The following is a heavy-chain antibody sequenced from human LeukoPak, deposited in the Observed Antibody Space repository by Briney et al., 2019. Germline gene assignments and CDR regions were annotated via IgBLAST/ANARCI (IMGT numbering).Heavy chain of an antibody. V-gene: IGHV3-53*01. J-gene: IGHJ5*02. CDR2: IYSGGST. Sequence: GGSLRLSCAASGFTVSSNYMSWVRQAPGKGLERVSVIYSGGSTYYADSVKGRFTISRDNSKNTLYLQMNSLRAEDTAVYYCARAGWYGDNWFDPWGQGTLVTVSS. CDR3: ARAGWYGDNWFDP. CDR1: GFTVSSNY. D-gene: IGHD6-19*01.